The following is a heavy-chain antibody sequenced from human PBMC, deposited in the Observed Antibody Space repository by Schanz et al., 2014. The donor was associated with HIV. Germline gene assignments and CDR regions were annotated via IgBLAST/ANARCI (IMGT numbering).Heavy chain of an antibody. CDR3: AKGWRGYSISSWVDY. J-gene: IGHJ4*02. V-gene: IGHV3-30*18. Sequence: QVQLVESGGGVVQPGRSLRLSCAASGFTFSSYGMYWVRQAPGKGLEWVAVISYDGSKKYYADSVRGRITISRDNSKNTLYLQMNSLRADDTAVYYCAKGWRGYSISSWVDYWGQGSLVTVSS. CDR1: GFTFSSYG. D-gene: IGHD6-6*01. CDR2: ISYDGSKK.